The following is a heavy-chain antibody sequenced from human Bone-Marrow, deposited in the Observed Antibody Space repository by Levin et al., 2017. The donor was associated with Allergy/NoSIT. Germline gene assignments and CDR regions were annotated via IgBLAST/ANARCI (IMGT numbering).Heavy chain of an antibody. Sequence: GESLKISCAASGLTVSANYMSWVRQAPGRGLEWVSALYSDGRTFYADFVKDRFTISRDNSKNTLYPQMNCLRAEDTAVYYGARDPRAHKNAFDIWGQGTVVTVSS. D-gene: IGHD5-24*01. V-gene: IGHV3-66*01. CDR2: LYSDGRT. CDR3: ARDPRAHKNAFDI. CDR1: GLTVSANY. J-gene: IGHJ3*02.